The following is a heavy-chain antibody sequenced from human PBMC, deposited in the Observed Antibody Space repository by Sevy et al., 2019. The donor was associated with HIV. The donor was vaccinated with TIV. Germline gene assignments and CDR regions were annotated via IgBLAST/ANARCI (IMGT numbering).Heavy chain of an antibody. V-gene: IGHV3-30*18. CDR3: AKDFTGYNGMDV. CDR2: RSYDGRNK. J-gene: IGHJ6*02. CDR1: GIMFTTSG. Sequence: GGSLRLSCAVSGIMFTTSGMHWVRRAPGKGLEWVADRSYDGRNKVYGDSVKVRFTISRDNSKNILFLQMNSLRAEDTAVYYCAKDFTGYNGMDVWGQGTMVTVSS. D-gene: IGHD3-9*01.